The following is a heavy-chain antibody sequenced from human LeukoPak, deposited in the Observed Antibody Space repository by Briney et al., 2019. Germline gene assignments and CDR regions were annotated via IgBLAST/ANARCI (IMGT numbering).Heavy chain of an antibody. CDR1: GYTFTSYG. CDR3: ARDVKVDILTGYPYDSSGYNDY. D-gene: IGHD3-9*01. V-gene: IGHV1-18*01. J-gene: IGHJ4*02. Sequence: GASVKVSCKASGYTFTSYGISWVRQAPGQGLEWMGWISAYNGNTNYAQKLQGRVTMTTDTSTSTAYMELRSLRSDDTAVYYCARDVKVDILTGYPYDSSGYNDYWGQGTLVTVSS. CDR2: ISAYNGNT.